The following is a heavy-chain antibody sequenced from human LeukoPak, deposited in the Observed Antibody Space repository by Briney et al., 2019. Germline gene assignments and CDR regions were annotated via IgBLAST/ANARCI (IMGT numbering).Heavy chain of an antibody. Sequence: GGSLRLSCAASGFTFSSYAMSWVRQGPGKGLEWVSAISGSGGSTYFADSVKGRFTISRDNSKNTVYLQMNSLRAEDTAVYYCSKYSNNWCPDYWGQGTLVTVSS. D-gene: IGHD6-13*01. CDR2: ISGSGGST. CDR3: SKYSNNWCPDY. CDR1: GFTFSSYA. V-gene: IGHV3-23*01. J-gene: IGHJ4*02.